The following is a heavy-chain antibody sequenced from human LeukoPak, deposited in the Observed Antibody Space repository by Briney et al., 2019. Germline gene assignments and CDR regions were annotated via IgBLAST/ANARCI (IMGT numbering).Heavy chain of an antibody. V-gene: IGHV4-59*12. J-gene: IGHJ4*02. D-gene: IGHD1-26*01. CDR3: ARDHEGAFDY. CDR2: ISYSGST. CDR1: GDSITNYY. Sequence: SETLSLTCTVSGDSITNYYWSWIRQPPGKGLEWIGYISYSGSTNYNPSLKSRVTISVDMSKNQFSLKLSSVTAADTAVYYCARDHEGAFDYWGQGTLVTVSS.